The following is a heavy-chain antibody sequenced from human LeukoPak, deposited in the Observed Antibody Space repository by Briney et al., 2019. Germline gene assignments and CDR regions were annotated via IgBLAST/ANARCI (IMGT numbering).Heavy chain of an antibody. CDR1: GFTFSSYG. CDR3: ARGGYCSSTSCYWGSYYYYYYYMDV. J-gene: IGHJ6*03. CDR2: IRYDGSNK. D-gene: IGHD2-2*01. V-gene: IGHV3-30*02. Sequence: GRSLRLSCAVSGFTFSSYGMHWVRQAPGKGLEWVAFIRYDGSNKYYADSVKGRFTISRDNSKNTLYLQMNSLRAEDTAVYYCARGGYCSSTSCYWGSYYYYYYYMDVWGKGTTVTVSS.